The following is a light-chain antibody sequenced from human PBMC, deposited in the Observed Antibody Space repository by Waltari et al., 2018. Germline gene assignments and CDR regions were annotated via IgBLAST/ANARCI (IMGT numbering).Light chain of an antibody. CDR3: QQLNSYPLT. J-gene: IGKJ4*01. Sequence: EVVMTQSPATLSLSPGERATLSCRASKSVSNNLAWYQQKPGQAPRLLIYAASTRAPGIPARFSGSGSGTEFSLTISSLQPEDFATYYCQQLNSYPLTFGGGTKVEIK. CDR1: KSVSNN. V-gene: IGKV3-15*01. CDR2: AAS.